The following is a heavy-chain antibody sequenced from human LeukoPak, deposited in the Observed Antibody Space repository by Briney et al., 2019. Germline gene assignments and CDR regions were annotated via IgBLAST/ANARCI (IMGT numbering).Heavy chain of an antibody. CDR2: IYHSGST. CDR1: GYSISSGYY. V-gene: IGHV4-38-2*02. J-gene: IGHJ5*02. D-gene: IGHD6-13*01. CDR3: ARVAAGYNWFDP. Sequence: SETLSLTCTVSGYSISSGYYWGWIRQPPGKGLEWIGSIYHSGSTYYNPSLESRVTISVDTSKNQFSLKLSSVTAADTAVYYCARVAAGYNWFDPWGQGTLVTVSS.